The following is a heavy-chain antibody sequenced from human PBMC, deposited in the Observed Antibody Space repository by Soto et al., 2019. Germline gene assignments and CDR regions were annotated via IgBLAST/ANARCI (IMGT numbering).Heavy chain of an antibody. J-gene: IGHJ2*01. D-gene: IGHD3-9*01. CDR2: INDRGSI. CDR1: GGSFSGYY. Sequence: QVQLQQWGAGPLRPLETLSLTCGVSGGSFSGYYWAWIRQSPGKGLEWIGEINDRGSINYNPSLKSRVSISVATSKDHYSLNLRSVPAADTAVYYCARESHDILTGPRWVWYFDLWGRGTLVTVSS. V-gene: IGHV4-34*01. CDR3: ARESHDILTGPRWVWYFDL.